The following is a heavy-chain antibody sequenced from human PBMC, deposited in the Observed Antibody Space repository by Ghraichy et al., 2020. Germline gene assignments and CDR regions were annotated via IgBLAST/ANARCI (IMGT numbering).Heavy chain of an antibody. Sequence: SETLSLTCAVYGGSFSGYYWSWIRQPPGKGLEWIGEINHSGSTNYNPSLKSRVTISVDTFKNQFSLKLSSVTAADTAVYYCARGLDDFWSGYPSVPDYWGQGTLVTVSS. CDR2: INHSGST. CDR1: GGSFSGYY. V-gene: IGHV4-34*01. D-gene: IGHD3-3*01. CDR3: ARGLDDFWSGYPSVPDY. J-gene: IGHJ4*02.